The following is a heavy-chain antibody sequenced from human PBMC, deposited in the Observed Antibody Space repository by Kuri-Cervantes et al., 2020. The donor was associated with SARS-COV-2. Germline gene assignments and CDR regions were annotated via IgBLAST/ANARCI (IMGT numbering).Heavy chain of an antibody. CDR2: ISAYNGNT. Sequence: ASVKVSCKASGYTFTSYAMNWVRQAPGQGLEWMGWISAYNGNTNYAQKLQGRVTMTTDTSTSTAYMELSSLRSEDTAVYYCARGMVATWGRNYFDYWGQGTLVTVSS. V-gene: IGHV1-18*01. D-gene: IGHD5-12*01. CDR1: GYTFTSYA. J-gene: IGHJ4*02. CDR3: ARGMVATWGRNYFDY.